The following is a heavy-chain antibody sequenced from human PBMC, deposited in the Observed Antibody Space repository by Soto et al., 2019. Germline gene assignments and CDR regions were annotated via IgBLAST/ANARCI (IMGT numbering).Heavy chain of an antibody. D-gene: IGHD3-10*01. CDR1: GGSISSYY. CDR2: IYYSGST. V-gene: IGHV4-59*01. J-gene: IGHJ5*02. Sequence: SETLSLTCTVSGGSISSYYLSWIRQPPGKGLEWIGYIYYSGSTNYNPSLKSRVTISVDTSKNQFSLKLSSVTAADTAVYYCASVENYYGSGSYYYWFDPWGQGTLVTVSS. CDR3: ASVENYYGSGSYYYWFDP.